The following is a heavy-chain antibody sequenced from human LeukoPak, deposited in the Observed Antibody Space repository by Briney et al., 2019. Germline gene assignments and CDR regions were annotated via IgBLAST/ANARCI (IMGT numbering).Heavy chain of an antibody. V-gene: IGHV3-15*01. CDR1: GFTFSNAW. CDR2: IKSKTDGGTT. CDR3: TTDRNLYYYGSGSYYNYFDY. Sequence: GGSLTLSCAASGFTFSNAWMSRVRQAPGKGLEWVGRIKSKTDGGTTDYAAPVKGRFTISRDDSKNTLYLQMSSLKTEDTAVYYCTTDRNLYYYGSGSYYNYFDYWGQGTLVTVSS. J-gene: IGHJ4*02. D-gene: IGHD3-10*01.